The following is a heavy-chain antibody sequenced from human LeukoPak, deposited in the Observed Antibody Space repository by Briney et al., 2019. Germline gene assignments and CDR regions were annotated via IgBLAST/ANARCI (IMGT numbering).Heavy chain of an antibody. J-gene: IGHJ4*02. D-gene: IGHD6-13*01. CDR3: ARSNGAALLY. CDR2: INPNSGGT. CDR1: GYTFTSYY. Sequence: ASVKVSCKASGYTFTSYYMHWVRQTPGQGLEWMGWINPNSGGTNYAQKFQGWVTMTRDTSISTAYMELSRLRSDDMAAYYCARSNGAALLYWGQGTLVTVSS. V-gene: IGHV1-2*04.